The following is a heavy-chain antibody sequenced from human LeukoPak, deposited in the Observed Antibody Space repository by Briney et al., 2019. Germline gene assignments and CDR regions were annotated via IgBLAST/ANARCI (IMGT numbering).Heavy chain of an antibody. CDR2: IFYSGST. J-gene: IGHJ4*02. V-gene: IGHV4-39*07. CDR1: GGSISSSNYY. D-gene: IGHD3-16*01. CDR3: ARWGSGTSPFDD. Sequence: SETLSLTCTVSGGSISSSNYYWGWIRQPPGKGLEWIGSIFYSGSTYYNPSLKSRVTISVDTSKNQFSLKLSSVTAADTAVYFCARWGSGTSPFDDWGQGTLVTVSS.